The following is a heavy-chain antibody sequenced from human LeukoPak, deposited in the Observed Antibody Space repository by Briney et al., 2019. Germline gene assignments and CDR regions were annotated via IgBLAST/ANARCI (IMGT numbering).Heavy chain of an antibody. CDR3: ARGGAALAYY. Sequence: PGGSLRLSCAAYGFNFNSYWMHWVRQAPGKGLVWVSRINSDGTSTSYADSMKGRFTISRDNAKYTLYLQMNSLRVEDTAVYYCARGGAALAYYWGQGTLVTVSS. D-gene: IGHD6-6*01. J-gene: IGHJ4*02. CDR2: INSDGTST. V-gene: IGHV3-74*01. CDR1: GFNFNSYW.